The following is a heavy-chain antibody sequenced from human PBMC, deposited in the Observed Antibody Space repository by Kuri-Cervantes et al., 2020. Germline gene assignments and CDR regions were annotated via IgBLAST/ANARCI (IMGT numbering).Heavy chain of an antibody. D-gene: IGHD2-21*02. J-gene: IGHJ6*02. CDR1: GFTFGDYA. CDR3: TTDTSCGGDCYFYYYGMDV. CDR2: IRSKAYGGTT. V-gene: IGHV3-49*04. Sequence: GESLKISCTASGFTFGDYAMSWVRQAPGKGLEWVGFIRSKAYGGTTEYAASVKGRFTISRDDSKNTLYLQMNSLKAEDTAVYYCTTDTSCGGDCYFYYYGMDVWGQGTTVTVSS.